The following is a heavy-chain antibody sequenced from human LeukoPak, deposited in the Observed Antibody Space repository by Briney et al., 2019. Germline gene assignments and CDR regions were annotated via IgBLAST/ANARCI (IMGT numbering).Heavy chain of an antibody. CDR3: ARDLESSSGGDY. Sequence: SETLSLTCTVSGGSISSGTYYWGWVRQPPGEGLEWIGRIYTSGSTNYNPSLKSRVTISVDTSKNQFSLKLSSVTAADTAVYYCARDLESSSGGDYWGQGTLVTVSS. D-gene: IGHD6-6*01. V-gene: IGHV4-61*02. CDR2: IYTSGST. CDR1: GGSISSGTYY. J-gene: IGHJ4*02.